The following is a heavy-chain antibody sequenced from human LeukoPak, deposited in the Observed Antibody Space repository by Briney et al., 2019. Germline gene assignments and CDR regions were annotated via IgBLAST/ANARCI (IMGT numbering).Heavy chain of an antibody. J-gene: IGHJ1*01. V-gene: IGHV3-7*01. CDR1: GFTFRSHS. D-gene: IGHD3-22*01. Sequence: PGGSLRLSCAASGFTFRSHSMSWVRQAPGKGLEWVATIKKDGSDKYYVDSVRGRFTISRDNARNSLFLQMNSLRIEDTAIYYCAKVGDGYWGQGTLVTVSS. CDR3: AKVGDGY. CDR2: IKKDGSDK.